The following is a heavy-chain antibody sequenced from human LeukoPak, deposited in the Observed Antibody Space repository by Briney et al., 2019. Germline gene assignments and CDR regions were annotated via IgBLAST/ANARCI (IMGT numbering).Heavy chain of an antibody. D-gene: IGHD6-19*01. V-gene: IGHV3-48*01. J-gene: IGHJ6*02. CDR1: GFTFSSYS. CDR3: AKRLIYSSGGDYYYYYGMDV. Sequence: GGSLRLSWAASGFTFSSYSMNWVRQAPGKGLEWVSYISSSSNTIYYADSVKGRFTISRDNAKNSLYLQMNSLRAEDTAVYYCAKRLIYSSGGDYYYYYGMDVWGQGTTVTVSS. CDR2: ISSSSNTI.